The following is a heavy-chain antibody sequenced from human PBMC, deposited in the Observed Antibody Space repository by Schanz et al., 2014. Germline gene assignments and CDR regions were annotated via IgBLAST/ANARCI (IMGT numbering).Heavy chain of an antibody. D-gene: IGHD2-21*01. Sequence: QVQLQESGPGLVKPSGTLSLTCVVSGGSISSGVWWTWARKSPGKGLEWLGEIFHSGTTNYNPSLESRVTISVDTSKNKSSHIWTTMTAADTAVYYCTRSTLWSYDVWGRGTMVIVSS. CDR3: TRSTLWSYDV. J-gene: IGHJ3*01. CDR2: IFHSGTT. V-gene: IGHV4-4*02. CDR1: GGSISSGVW.